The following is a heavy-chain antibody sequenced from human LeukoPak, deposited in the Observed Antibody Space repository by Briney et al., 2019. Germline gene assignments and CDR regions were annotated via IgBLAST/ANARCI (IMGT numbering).Heavy chain of an antibody. CDR1: GFTFSSYG. CDR3: AKDLTRDSYAPYYMDV. Sequence: PGGSLRLSCAASGFTFSSYGMHWVRQAPGKGLEWVAFIRYDGSNKYYADSAKGRFTISRDNSKNTLYLQMNSLRAEDTAVYYCAKDLTRDSYAPYYMDVWGKGTTVTISS. J-gene: IGHJ6*03. CDR2: IRYDGSNK. V-gene: IGHV3-30*02. D-gene: IGHD5-18*01.